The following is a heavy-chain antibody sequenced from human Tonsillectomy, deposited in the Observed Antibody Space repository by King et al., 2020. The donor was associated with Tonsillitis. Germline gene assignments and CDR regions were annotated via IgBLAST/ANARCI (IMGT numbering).Heavy chain of an antibody. V-gene: IGHV1-18*01. CDR2: ISAYNGNT. CDR1: GYTFTSYG. J-gene: IGHJ6*03. D-gene: IGHD2-21*02. CDR3: ARVGCGGDCYSDYYYMDV. Sequence: VQLVESGAEVKKPGASVTVSCKASGYTFTSYGISWVRQAPGHGLEWMGWISAYNGNTNYAQKLQGRVTMTTDTSTSTAYMELRSLRSDDTAVYYCARVGCGGDCYSDYYYMDVWGKGTTVTVSS.